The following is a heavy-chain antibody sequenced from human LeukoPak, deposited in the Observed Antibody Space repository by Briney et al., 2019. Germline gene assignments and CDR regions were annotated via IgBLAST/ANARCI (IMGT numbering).Heavy chain of an antibody. CDR2: ISGSGGSS. V-gene: IGHV3-23*01. CDR3: AKVKYSYGYGVSDY. Sequence: GGSLRLSCAASGFTFSSYAMSWVRQAPGKGLEWVSAISGSGGSSYYADSVKGRFTISRDNSKNTLYLQMNSLRAEDTAVYYCAKVKYSYGYGVSDYWGQGTLVTVSS. J-gene: IGHJ4*02. D-gene: IGHD5-18*01. CDR1: GFTFSSYA.